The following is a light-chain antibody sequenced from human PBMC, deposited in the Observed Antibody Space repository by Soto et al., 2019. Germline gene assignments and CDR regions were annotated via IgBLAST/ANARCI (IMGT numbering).Light chain of an antibody. CDR2: GAS. Sequence: EIVLTQSPGTLSLSPGERATLSCRASQSVSSSYLAWYQQKLGQAPRLLIYGASSRATGIPYRFSGSGSGTDFTLTISRLEPEDFAVYYCQQYGSSSYTFGQGTKLEIK. CDR1: QSVSSSY. V-gene: IGKV3-20*01. CDR3: QQYGSSSYT. J-gene: IGKJ2*01.